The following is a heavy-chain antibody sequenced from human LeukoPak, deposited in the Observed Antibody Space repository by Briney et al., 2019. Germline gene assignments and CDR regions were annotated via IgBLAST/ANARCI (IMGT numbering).Heavy chain of an antibody. CDR1: GYSFTSYW. J-gene: IGHJ3*02. D-gene: IGHD1-26*01. V-gene: IGHV5-51*01. CDR2: IYPGDSDT. Sequence: GESLKISCKGSGYSFTSYWIGWGRQMPGKGLEWMGIIYPGDSDTRYSPSFQGQVTISADKSISTAYLQWSSLKASDTAMYYCARPNSIGATTPYDAFDIWGLGTMVTVSS. CDR3: ARPNSIGATTPYDAFDI.